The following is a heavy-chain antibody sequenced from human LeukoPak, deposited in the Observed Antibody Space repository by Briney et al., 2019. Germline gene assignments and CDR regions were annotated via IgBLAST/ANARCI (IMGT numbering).Heavy chain of an antibody. J-gene: IGHJ4*02. CDR2: ISSSSSYI. V-gene: IGHV3-21*01. D-gene: IGHD2-15*01. Sequence: KPGGSLRLSCAASGFTFSSYSMNWVRQAPGKGLEWVSSISSSSSYIYYADSVKGRFTISRDNAKNSLYLQMNSLRAEDTAVYYCARELRVVAATGALWGQGTLVTVSS. CDR1: GFTFSSYS. CDR3: ARELRVVAATGAL.